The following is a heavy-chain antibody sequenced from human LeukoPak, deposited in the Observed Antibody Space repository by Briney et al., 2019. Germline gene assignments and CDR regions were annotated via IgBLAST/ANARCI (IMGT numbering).Heavy chain of an antibody. J-gene: IGHJ4*02. CDR3: ARGNY. Sequence: GGSLRLSCAPSGVTPSSYWMCWVRPAPGKGLECVANIKQDGIEKYYVDSVKGRFTISRDNAKNSLYLQMNSLRAEDTAVYYCARGNYWGQGTLVTVSS. CDR2: IKQDGIEK. CDR1: GVTPSSYW. V-gene: IGHV3-7*03.